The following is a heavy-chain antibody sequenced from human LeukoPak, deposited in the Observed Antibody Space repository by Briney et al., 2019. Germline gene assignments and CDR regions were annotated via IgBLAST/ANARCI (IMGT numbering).Heavy chain of an antibody. CDR2: INPDGTTT. CDR3: AKDLSWNTADC. CDR1: GFAFSNYW. J-gene: IGHJ4*02. Sequence: PGGSLRLSCVASGFAFSNYWMHWVRQASGKAPVWVSRINPDGTTTDYADSVKGRFTISRDNAKNMVFLQMNGLRADDTALYYCAKDLSWNTADCWGPGILVTVSS. V-gene: IGHV3-74*01. D-gene: IGHD1/OR15-1a*01.